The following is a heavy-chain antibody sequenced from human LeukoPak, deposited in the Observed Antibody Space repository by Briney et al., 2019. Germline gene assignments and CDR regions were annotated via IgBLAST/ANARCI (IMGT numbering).Heavy chain of an antibody. CDR1: GFTFSSYG. CDR3: AKAYYYDSSGFDY. CDR2: ISYDGSNK. V-gene: IGHV3-30*18. D-gene: IGHD3-22*01. Sequence: GGSLRLSCAASGFTFSSYGMHWVRQAPGKGLEWVAVISYDGSNKYYADSVKGRFTISRDNSKNTLYLQMNSLRAEDTAVYYCAKAYYYDSSGFDYWGQGTLVTVSS. J-gene: IGHJ4*02.